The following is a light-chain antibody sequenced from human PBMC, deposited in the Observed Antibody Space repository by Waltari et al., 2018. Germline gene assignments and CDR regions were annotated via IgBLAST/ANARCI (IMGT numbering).Light chain of an antibody. CDR1: QSVSSSY. Sequence: EIVLTQSPGTLSLSPGERATLSCRASQSVSSSYLAWYQQKPGQAPRLLIYGASSRATGIPDRVGGSGSGTDFTLTISRLEPEDFAVYYCQQYGSSPMYTFGQGTKLEFK. J-gene: IGKJ2*01. CDR3: QQYGSSPMYT. CDR2: GAS. V-gene: IGKV3-20*01.